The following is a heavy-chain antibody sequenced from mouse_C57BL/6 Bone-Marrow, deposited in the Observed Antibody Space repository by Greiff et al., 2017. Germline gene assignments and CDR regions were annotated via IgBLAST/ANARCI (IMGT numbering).Heavy chain of an antibody. CDR2: INPSSGYT. CDR1: GYSFTSYT. J-gene: IGHJ4*01. Sequence: QVQLQQSGAELARPGASVSMSCNASGYSFTSYTMHWLKQRPGQGMEWIGYINPSSGYTKYNQKFKEKATLTADKSSSTAYMQLSSLTSEDSAVYYCARRMDYWGQGTSVTVSS. V-gene: IGHV1-4*01. CDR3: ARRMDY.